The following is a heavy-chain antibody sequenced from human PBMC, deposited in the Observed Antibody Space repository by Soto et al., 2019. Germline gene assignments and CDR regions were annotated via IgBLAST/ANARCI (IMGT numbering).Heavy chain of an antibody. J-gene: IGHJ6*01. CDR3: ARVRKLQQMRHYYY. D-gene: IGHD6-13*01. CDR2: IWYDGSNK. Sequence: KRLEWVSVIWYDGSNKYYADSVKGRFTISRDNSKNTLYLQMNSLRAEDTAVYYCARVRKLQQMRHYYY. V-gene: IGHV3-33*01.